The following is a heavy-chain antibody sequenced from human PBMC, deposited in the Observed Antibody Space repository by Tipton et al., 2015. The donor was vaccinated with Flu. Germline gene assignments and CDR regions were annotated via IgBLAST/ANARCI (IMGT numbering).Heavy chain of an antibody. CDR1: GDSISSYY. CDR3: ARRFSYGSDYFDY. J-gene: IGHJ4*02. V-gene: IGHV4-59*08. D-gene: IGHD5-18*01. CDR2: IYDSGGT. Sequence: TLSLTCTVSGDSISSYYWSWIRQPTGKGLEWIGYIYDSGGTNYNPSLKSRVTISVDTSKSQFSLNLSSVTAADTAVYYCARRFSYGSDYFDYWGQGTLVTVSS.